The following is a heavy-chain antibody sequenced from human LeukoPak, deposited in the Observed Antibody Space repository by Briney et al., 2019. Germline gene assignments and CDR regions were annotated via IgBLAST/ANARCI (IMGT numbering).Heavy chain of an antibody. Sequence: GGSLRLSCTASGFTFSDYSMHWVRQAPGKGLEWVSSFSRNGISIYYADSMKGRFTISRDNAKNSLFLQMNSLRAEDTAVYYCARQLAAAGLLYWGQGTLVTVSS. CDR3: ARQLAAAGLLY. CDR1: GFTFSDYS. CDR2: FSRNGISI. J-gene: IGHJ4*02. D-gene: IGHD6-25*01. V-gene: IGHV3-21*01.